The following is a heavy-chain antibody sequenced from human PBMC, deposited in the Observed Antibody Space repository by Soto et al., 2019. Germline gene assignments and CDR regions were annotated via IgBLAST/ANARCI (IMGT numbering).Heavy chain of an antibody. J-gene: IGHJ4*02. CDR2: IYYSGST. V-gene: IGHV4-59*01. CDR3: AGYYYDSSGYYPDGTTHQSEY. D-gene: IGHD3-22*01. Sequence: PSETLSLTCTVSGGSISSYYWSWIRQPPGKGLEWIGYIYYSGSTNYNPSLKSRVTISVDTSKNQFSLKLSSVTAADTAVYYCAGYYYDSSGYYPDGTTHQSEYWGQGTLVTVS. CDR1: GGSISSYY.